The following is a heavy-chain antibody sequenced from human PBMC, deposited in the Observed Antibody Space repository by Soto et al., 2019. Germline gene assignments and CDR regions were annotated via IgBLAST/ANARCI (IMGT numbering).Heavy chain of an antibody. J-gene: IGHJ4*01. Sequence: QVQLVESGGGVVQPGRSLRLSCAASGFTFSSYGMHWVRQAPGKGLEWVAVISYDGSNKYYADSVKGRFTISRDNSKNTLYLQMNSLRAEDTAVYYCAKNLVIGGNYYFDYWGHGTLVTVSS. CDR1: GFTFSSYG. CDR2: ISYDGSNK. V-gene: IGHV3-30*18. D-gene: IGHD3-16*02. CDR3: AKNLVIGGNYYFDY.